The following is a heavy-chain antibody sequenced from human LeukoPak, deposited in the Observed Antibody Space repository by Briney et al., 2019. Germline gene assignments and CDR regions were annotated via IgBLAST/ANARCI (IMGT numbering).Heavy chain of an antibody. D-gene: IGHD2-15*01. CDR2: IDYSGGT. Sequence: SETLSLTCTISGCSIGSYHWSWIRQPPGAGLEWIGDIDYSGGTNYTPSLKSRVTISVDASKTQFSLKLSSVAAADTAVYYCARRPRYCSGGGCFDIWGQGTTVTVSS. J-gene: IGHJ3*02. CDR3: ARRPRYCSGGGCFDI. CDR1: GCSIGSYH. V-gene: IGHV4-59*08.